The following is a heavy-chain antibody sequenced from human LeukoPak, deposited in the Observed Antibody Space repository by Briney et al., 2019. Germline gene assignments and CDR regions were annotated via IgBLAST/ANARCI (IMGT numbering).Heavy chain of an antibody. CDR1: GGTFSSYA. CDR3: SRAPASGSYGYYFDY. V-gene: IGHV1-69*05. J-gene: IGHJ4*02. Sequence: ASVKVSCKASGGTFSSYAISWVRQAPGQGLEWMGRIIPIFGTANYAQKFQGRVTITTDESTSTAYMELSSLRYEDTAVYYCSRAPASGSYGYYFDYGGQGTLVTVSS. CDR2: IIPIFGTA. D-gene: IGHD1-26*01.